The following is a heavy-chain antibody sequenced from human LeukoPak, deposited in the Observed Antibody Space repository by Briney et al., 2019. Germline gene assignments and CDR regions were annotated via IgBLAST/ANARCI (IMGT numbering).Heavy chain of an antibody. CDR1: GFTFSSFE. D-gene: IGHD1-20*01. CDR3: ARDPPFIIGTTFFDY. V-gene: IGHV3-48*03. Sequence: GGSLRLSCAASGFTFSSFEMNWVRQAPGKGLEWVSFISSSGRTIYYADSVKGRFTISRDNAKNSLYLQMNSLRAEDTAVYYCARDPPFIIGTTFFDYWGQGTLVTVSS. J-gene: IGHJ4*02. CDR2: ISSSGRTI.